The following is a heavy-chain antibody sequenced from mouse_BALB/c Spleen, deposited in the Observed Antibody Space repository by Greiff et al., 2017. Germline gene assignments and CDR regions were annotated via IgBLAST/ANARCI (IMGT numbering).Heavy chain of an antibody. CDR1: GFNIKDTY. J-gene: IGHJ2*01. D-gene: IGHD2-4*01. CDR2: IDPANGNT. CDR3: ARWDDYDGYYFDY. Sequence: VQLQQSGAELVKPGASVKLSCTASGFNIKDTYMHWVKQRPEQGLEWIGRIDPANGNTKYDPKFQGKATITADTSSNTAYLQLSSLTSEDTAVDYCARWDDYDGYYFDYWGQGTTLTVSS. V-gene: IGHV14-3*02.